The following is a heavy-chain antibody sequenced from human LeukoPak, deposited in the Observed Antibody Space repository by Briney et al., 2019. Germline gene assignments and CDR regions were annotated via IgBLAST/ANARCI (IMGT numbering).Heavy chain of an antibody. CDR3: ARPRAPYDSSGFYGMDV. CDR1: GYSFTSYW. Sequence: GESLKISCKGSGYSFTSYWIGWVRQMPGKGLEWMGIIYPGDSDTRYSPSFQGQVTISADKSIRTAYLQWSSLKASDTAMYYCARPRAPYDSSGFYGMDVWGQGTTDTVSS. CDR2: IYPGDSDT. J-gene: IGHJ6*02. D-gene: IGHD3-22*01. V-gene: IGHV5-51*01.